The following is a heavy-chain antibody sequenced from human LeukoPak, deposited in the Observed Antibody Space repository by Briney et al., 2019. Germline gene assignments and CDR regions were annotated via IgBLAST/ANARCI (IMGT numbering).Heavy chain of an antibody. J-gene: IGHJ6*03. D-gene: IGHD3-10*01. Sequence: ASVKVSCKASGYTFTSYGITWVRQAPGQGLEWMGWMNPNSGNTGYAQKFQGRVTMTRNTSISTAYMELSSLRSEDTAVYYCARSPMVRGVILFHYYYYYMDVWGKGTTVTISS. CDR1: GYTFTSYG. V-gene: IGHV1-8*02. CDR2: MNPNSGNT. CDR3: ARSPMVRGVILFHYYYYYMDV.